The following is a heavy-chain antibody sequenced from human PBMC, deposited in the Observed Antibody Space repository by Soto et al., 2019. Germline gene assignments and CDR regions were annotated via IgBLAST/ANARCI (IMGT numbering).Heavy chain of an antibody. D-gene: IGHD6-19*01. CDR3: ARRWVGEQWLVQLYYYYYGMDV. V-gene: IGHV4-39*01. Sequence: PSETLSLTCTVSGDSISSSSYYWGWIRQPPGKGLEWIGSIYYSGSTYYNPSLKSRVTISVDTSKNQFSLKLSSVTAADTAVYYCARRWVGEQWLVQLYYYYYGMDVWGQGTTVTVSS. J-gene: IGHJ6*02. CDR1: GDSISSSSYY. CDR2: IYYSGST.